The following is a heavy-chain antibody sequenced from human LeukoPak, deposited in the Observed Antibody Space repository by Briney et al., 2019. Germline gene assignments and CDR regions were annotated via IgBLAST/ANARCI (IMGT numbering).Heavy chain of an antibody. J-gene: IGHJ5*02. D-gene: IGHD2-15*01. CDR3: AKESPMGVVAPTNWFDP. V-gene: IGHV3-23*01. CDR1: GFTFSSYA. CDR2: ISGSGGST. Sequence: PGGSLRLSCAASGFTFSSYAMSWVRQAPGKGLEWVSAISGSGGSTYYADSVKGRFTISRDNSKNTLYLQMNSLRAEDTAVYYCAKESPMGVVAPTNWFDPWGQGTLVTVSS.